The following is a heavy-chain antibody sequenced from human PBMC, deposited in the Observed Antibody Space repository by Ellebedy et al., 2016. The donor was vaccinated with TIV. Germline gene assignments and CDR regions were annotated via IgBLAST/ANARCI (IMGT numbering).Heavy chain of an antibody. Sequence: AASVTVSCKASGYIFTHYAMHWVRQAPGQGLEWMGWINGDTKYSEKFQGRVTITRDISASTVYMELSGLRSEDTALYYCARGPYARADYWGQGTRVTVSS. CDR1: GYIFTHYA. CDR2: INGDT. V-gene: IGHV1-3*01. CDR3: ARGPYARADY. D-gene: IGHD2-2*01. J-gene: IGHJ4*02.